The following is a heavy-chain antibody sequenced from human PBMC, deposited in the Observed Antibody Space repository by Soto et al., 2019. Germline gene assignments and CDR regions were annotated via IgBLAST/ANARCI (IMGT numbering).Heavy chain of an antibody. Sequence: QVQSVESGGGVVQPGTSLRLSCAVSGFTFSNHGMHWVRQAPGKGLEWVAFISYAGRSINKVDSLKGRFTISRDNFKDTLFLQMNTLRADDTAVYYCARDRGWSRSHYFDSWGQGTLVTVSS. CDR2: ISYAGRSI. CDR3: ARDRGWSRSHYFDS. CDR1: GFTFSNHG. V-gene: IGHV3-33*01. D-gene: IGHD2-15*01. J-gene: IGHJ4*02.